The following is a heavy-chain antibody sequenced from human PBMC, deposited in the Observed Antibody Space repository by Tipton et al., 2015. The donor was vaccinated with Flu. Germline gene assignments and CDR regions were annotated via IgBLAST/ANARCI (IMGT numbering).Heavy chain of an antibody. Sequence: QLVQSGAEVKKPGASVKVSCKAPRYTFTYSTLHWVRQAPGQSLEWMGWINTGNSNTKYSQNFQGRVTFTSDTSASTAYMDLSSLRSEDSAVFYCATERGGTKHFDSWGQGTRVTVSS. CDR3: ATERGGTKHFDS. J-gene: IGHJ5*01. CDR1: RYTFTYST. V-gene: IGHV1-3*04. CDR2: INTGNSNT. D-gene: IGHD4-23*01.